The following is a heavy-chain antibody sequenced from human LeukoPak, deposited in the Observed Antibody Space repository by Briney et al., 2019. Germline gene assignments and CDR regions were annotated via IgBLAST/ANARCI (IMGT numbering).Heavy chain of an antibody. Sequence: SETLSLTCTVSGGSINSTNYYWGWIRQPPGKGLEWIGSVYYSGSTFYSPSLKSRLAIPLDTSKNQFSLKLSSVTAADTAVYYCARAVRDGYSYYYYYYMDVWGKGTTVTISS. CDR1: GGSINSTNYY. V-gene: IGHV4-39*07. CDR2: VYYSGST. J-gene: IGHJ6*03. D-gene: IGHD5-24*01. CDR3: ARAVRDGYSYYYYYYMDV.